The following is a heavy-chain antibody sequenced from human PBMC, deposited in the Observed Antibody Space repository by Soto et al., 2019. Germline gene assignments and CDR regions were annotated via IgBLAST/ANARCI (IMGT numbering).Heavy chain of an antibody. Sequence: QITLNESGPTQVKPRQTLTLTCTFSGFSLTTSGVGVVWTRLYPGKATAWLALIYWDDDKRYSPSLKSTLTITKDSPKDQVVLAMADLDPADTATYYCAHRGLRTFFRFVTTTAIYFDFWGQGTPVAVSS. CDR2: IYWDDDK. CDR3: AHRGLRTFFRFVTTTAIYFDF. J-gene: IGHJ4*02. V-gene: IGHV2-5*02. D-gene: IGHD3-3*01. CDR1: GFSLTTSGVG.